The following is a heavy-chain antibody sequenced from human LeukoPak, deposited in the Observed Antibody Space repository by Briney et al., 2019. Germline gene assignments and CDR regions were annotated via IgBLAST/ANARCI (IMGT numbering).Heavy chain of an antibody. V-gene: IGHV4-59*01. CDR3: ARDNIVVVPAARPVGYYYYGMDV. CDR1: GGSISSYY. J-gene: IGHJ6*02. CDR2: IYYSGST. D-gene: IGHD2-2*01. Sequence: PSETLSLTCTVSGGSISSYYWSWIRQPPGKGLEWIGYIYYSGSTNYNPSLKSRVTISVDTSKNQFSLKLSSVTAADTAVYYCARDNIVVVPAARPVGYYYYGMDVWGQGTTVTVSS.